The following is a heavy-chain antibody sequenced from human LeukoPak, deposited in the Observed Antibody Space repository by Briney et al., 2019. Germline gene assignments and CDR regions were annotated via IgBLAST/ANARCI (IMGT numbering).Heavy chain of an antibody. CDR1: GFTFSSDG. D-gene: IGHD3-22*01. Sequence: GGSLRLSCAASGFTFSSDGMHWVRQAPGKGLEWVAVISYDGSNKYYADSVKGRFTISRDNSKNTLYLQMNSLRAEDTAVYYCAKDFSRGYNAFDIWGQGTMVTVSS. CDR2: ISYDGSNK. CDR3: AKDFSRGYNAFDI. V-gene: IGHV3-30*18. J-gene: IGHJ3*02.